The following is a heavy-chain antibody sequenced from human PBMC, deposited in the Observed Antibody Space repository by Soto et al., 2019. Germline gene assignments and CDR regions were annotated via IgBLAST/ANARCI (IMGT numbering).Heavy chain of an antibody. J-gene: IGHJ4*02. V-gene: IGHV4-39*02. CDR1: GGSISSSTYF. CDR3: AAINVGTTSSSIAF. CDR2: MHYSRTS. Sequence: QLQLQESGPGLVKPSETLSLMCTVSGGSISSSTYFWGWIRQLPGKGLEWIGNMHYSRTSYYNPSLSSRVTISVDTSKNDFSLRLGSVTAADTAVYYCAAINVGTTSSSIAFWGPGTLVTVSS. D-gene: IGHD1-26*01.